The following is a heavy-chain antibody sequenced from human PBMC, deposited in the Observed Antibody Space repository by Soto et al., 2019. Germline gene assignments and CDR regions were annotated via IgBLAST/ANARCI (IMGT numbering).Heavy chain of an antibody. CDR3: ARGGASSIWLDY. Sequence: QVQLQESGPGLVKPSETLSLTCTVSGVSISSHHWSWIRQPPGKGPECIGSIHDSGSTTYNPSLKRLVTISVDTSKNQFSLSMTSVTAADTAVYYCARGGASSIWLDYWGQGILVTVSS. CDR2: IHDSGST. CDR1: GVSISSHH. V-gene: IGHV4-59*11. J-gene: IGHJ4*02. D-gene: IGHD6-13*01.